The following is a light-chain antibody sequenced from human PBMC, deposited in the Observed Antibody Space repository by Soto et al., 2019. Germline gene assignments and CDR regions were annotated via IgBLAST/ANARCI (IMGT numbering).Light chain of an antibody. J-gene: IGKJ5*01. CDR1: QIISNY. CDR2: AAS. V-gene: IGKV1-33*01. CDR3: QQYYNYPIT. Sequence: QMAQFSSLLSAPVRDKVTLTFRASQIISNYLNWYQQKPGKAPKLRIYAASTLQRGVPSRFSGSGSGTDFTLTISGLQSEDFATYYCQQYYNYPITFGEGTQLEIK.